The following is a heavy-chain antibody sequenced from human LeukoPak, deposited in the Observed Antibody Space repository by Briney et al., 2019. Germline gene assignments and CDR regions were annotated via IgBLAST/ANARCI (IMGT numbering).Heavy chain of an antibody. V-gene: IGHV1-18*01. CDR2: ISTYNGDT. CDR3: ARDDDDAFDI. CDR1: GYTFTTYG. Sequence: ASVKVSCKASGYTFTTYGISWVRQAPGQGLEWMGWISTYNGDTNYAQKLQGRVTMTADTSTSTTYMELRSLRSDDTAVYYCARDDDDAFDIWGQGTMVTVSS. J-gene: IGHJ3*02.